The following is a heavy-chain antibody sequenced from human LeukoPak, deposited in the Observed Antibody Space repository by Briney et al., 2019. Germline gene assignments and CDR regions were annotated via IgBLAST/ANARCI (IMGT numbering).Heavy chain of an antibody. D-gene: IGHD3-10*01. V-gene: IGHV3-21*01. CDR1: GFTFSSYS. J-gene: IGHJ4*02. Sequence: GGSLRLSCAASGFTFSSYSMNWVRQAPGKGLEWVSSISSSSSYIYYADSVKGRFTISRDNAKNSLYLQMNSLRAEDTAVYYCARQGVYYGSGSYYNVVDYWGQGTLVTVSS. CDR2: ISSSSSYI. CDR3: ARQGVYYGSGSYYNVVDY.